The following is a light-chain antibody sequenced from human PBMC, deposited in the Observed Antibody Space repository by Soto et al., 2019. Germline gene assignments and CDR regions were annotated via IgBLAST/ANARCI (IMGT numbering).Light chain of an antibody. CDR2: GVS. V-gene: IGKV3-15*01. J-gene: IGKJ4*01. CDR3: QQSNNWPPLT. CDR1: QSGAGN. Sequence: IVMTQSPATLSVSPGATATISCRASQSGAGNLAWYQQKPGQPPRLLIYGVSTRATGVPARFSGSGSETDFSLTISSLQIEDFALYYCQQSNNWPPLTFGGGTKVDIK.